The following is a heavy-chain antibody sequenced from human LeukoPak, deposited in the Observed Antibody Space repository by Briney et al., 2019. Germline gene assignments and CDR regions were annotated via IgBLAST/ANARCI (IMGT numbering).Heavy chain of an antibody. CDR3: ARDRIYGSGSDHFDY. J-gene: IGHJ4*02. D-gene: IGHD3-10*01. Sequence: SEILSLTCTVSGYSIRSGYYWGWIRQPPGKGLEWIGSIYHSGSIYHKPSLKSRVTISVDTSKNQFSLKLSSVTAADTAVYYCARDRIYGSGSDHFDYWGQGTLVTVSS. CDR1: GYSIRSGYY. CDR2: IYHSGSI. V-gene: IGHV4-38-2*02.